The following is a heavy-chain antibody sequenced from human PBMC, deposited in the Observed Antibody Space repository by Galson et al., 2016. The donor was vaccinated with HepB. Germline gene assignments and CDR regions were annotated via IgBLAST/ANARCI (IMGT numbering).Heavy chain of an antibody. CDR2: IKQDGSEK. Sequence: SLRLSCAASGSTFSTYWMHWVRQAPGKGLEWVANIKQDGSEKYYVDSVKGRFTISRDNAKNSLYLQMNSLRAEDTAVYYCVRGSGYIMDYWGQGTLVTVSS. V-gene: IGHV3-7*03. J-gene: IGHJ4*02. D-gene: IGHD5-12*01. CDR3: VRGSGYIMDY. CDR1: GSTFSTYW.